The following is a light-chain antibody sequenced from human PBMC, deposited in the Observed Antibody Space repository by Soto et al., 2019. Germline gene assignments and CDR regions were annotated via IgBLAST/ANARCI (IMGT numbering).Light chain of an antibody. CDR3: CSYAGSNTFVV. CDR2: EGS. V-gene: IGLV2-23*01. Sequence: QSALTQPASVSGSPGQSITISCTGTSSDVGSYDLVSWYQHHPGKAPKLIIFEGSKRPSGVSNRFSGSKSGNTASLTISGLQAEDEATYYCCSYAGSNTFVVFGGVTQLTVL. J-gene: IGLJ2*01. CDR1: SSDVGSYDL.